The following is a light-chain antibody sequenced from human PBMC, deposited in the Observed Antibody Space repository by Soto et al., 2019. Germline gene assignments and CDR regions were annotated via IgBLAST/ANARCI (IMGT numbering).Light chain of an antibody. CDR2: DVS. CDR1: SSDVGGYNL. Sequence: QSARTQPRSVSGSPGQSVTISCTGTSSDVGGYNLVSWYQQYAGKAPKLRIYDVSKRPSGVPDRFSGSKSGNTASLTISGLQGEDEADYYCCSYAGSHWVFGGGTKLTVL. J-gene: IGLJ3*02. V-gene: IGLV2-11*01. CDR3: CSYAGSHWV.